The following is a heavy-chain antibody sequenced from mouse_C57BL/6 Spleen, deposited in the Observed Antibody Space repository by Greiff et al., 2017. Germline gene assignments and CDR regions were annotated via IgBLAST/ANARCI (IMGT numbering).Heavy chain of an antibody. CDR2: ISSGSSTI. Sequence: EVMLVESGGGLVKPGGSLKLSCAASGFTFSDYGMHWVRQAPEKGLEWVAYISSGSSTIYYADTVKGRFTISRDNAKNTLFLQMTSLRSEDTAMYYCARAPLEGPWYFDVWGTGTTVTVSS. V-gene: IGHV5-17*01. CDR1: GFTFSDYG. CDR3: ARAPLEGPWYFDV. J-gene: IGHJ1*03.